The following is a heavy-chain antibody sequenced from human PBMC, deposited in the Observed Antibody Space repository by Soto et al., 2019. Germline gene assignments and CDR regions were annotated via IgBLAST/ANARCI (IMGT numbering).Heavy chain of an antibody. J-gene: IGHJ4*02. D-gene: IGHD2-8*01. CDR2: IYHGST. Sequence: PSETLSLTCAVSGGSISSAAYSRSWIRQPPGKGLEWIGYIYHGSTYYNPSLKSRVTISVDRSKNHFSLRLSSVTAADTAVYYCARAGYCTNGVCYTPVDYWGQGTLVTVSS. CDR1: GGSISSAAYS. CDR3: ARAGYCTNGVCYTPVDY. V-gene: IGHV4-30-2*01.